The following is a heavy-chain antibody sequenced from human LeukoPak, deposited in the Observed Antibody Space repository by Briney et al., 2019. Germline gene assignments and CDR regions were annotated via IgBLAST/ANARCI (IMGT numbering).Heavy chain of an antibody. CDR3: ARLGSSGWYYFGY. V-gene: IGHV1-69*01. CDR2: IIPIFGTA. CDR1: GGTFSSYA. J-gene: IGHJ4*02. Sequence: GASVKVSCKASGGTFSSYAISWVRQAPGQGLEWMGGIIPIFGTANYAQKFQGRVTITADESTSTAYMELSSLRSEDTAMYYCARLGSSGWYYFGYWGQGTLVTVSS. D-gene: IGHD6-19*01.